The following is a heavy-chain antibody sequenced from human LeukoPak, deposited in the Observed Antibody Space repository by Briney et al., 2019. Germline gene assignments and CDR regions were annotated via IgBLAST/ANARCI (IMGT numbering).Heavy chain of an antibody. CDR2: INHSGST. J-gene: IGHJ4*02. CDR3: ARGPHTAMGSVDY. CDR1: GGSFSGYY. Sequence: SETLSPTCAVYGGSFSGYYWSWIRQPPGKGLEWIGEINHSGSTNYNPSLKSRVTISVDTSKNQFSLKLSSVTAADTAVYYCARGPHTAMGSVDYWGQGTLVTVSS. D-gene: IGHD5-18*01. V-gene: IGHV4-34*01.